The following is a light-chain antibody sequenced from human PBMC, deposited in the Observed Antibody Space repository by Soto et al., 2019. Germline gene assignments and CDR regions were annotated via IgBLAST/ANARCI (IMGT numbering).Light chain of an antibody. Sequence: DIVMTQSPDSLAVSLGERATINCKSSQSVLYSSNNKNYLAWYQQKPGQPPKLLIYWASTRESGVPDRFSGSGSATDFTLTISSLQAEDVAVSYCQQYYNTPYTFGQGTKLEIK. CDR1: QSVLYSSNNKNY. CDR3: QQYYNTPYT. V-gene: IGKV4-1*01. CDR2: WAS. J-gene: IGKJ2*01.